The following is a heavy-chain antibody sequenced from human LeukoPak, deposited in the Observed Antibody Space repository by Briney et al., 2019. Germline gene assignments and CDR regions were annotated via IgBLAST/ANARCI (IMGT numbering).Heavy chain of an antibody. D-gene: IGHD1-26*01. Sequence: GGSLRLSCAASGFTVSSNYMSWVRQAPGKGLEWVSVIYSGGSTYYAGSVKGRFTISRDNSKNTLYLQMNSLRAEDTAVYYCASPSGSYPEGFDYWGQGTLVTVSS. CDR3: ASPSGSYPEGFDY. CDR2: IYSGGST. V-gene: IGHV3-53*01. CDR1: GFTVSSNY. J-gene: IGHJ4*02.